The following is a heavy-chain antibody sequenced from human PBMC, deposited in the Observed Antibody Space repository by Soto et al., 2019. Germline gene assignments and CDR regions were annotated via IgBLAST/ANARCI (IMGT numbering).Heavy chain of an antibody. J-gene: IGHJ3*02. Sequence: GGSLRLSCAASGFTFSSYGMHWVRQAPGKGLEWVAVISYDGSNKYYADSVKGRFTISRDNSKNTLYLQMNSLRAEDTAVYYCAKYRQWLSSAFDIWGQGTMVTV. CDR2: ISYDGSNK. V-gene: IGHV3-30*18. D-gene: IGHD6-19*01. CDR3: AKYRQWLSSAFDI. CDR1: GFTFSSYG.